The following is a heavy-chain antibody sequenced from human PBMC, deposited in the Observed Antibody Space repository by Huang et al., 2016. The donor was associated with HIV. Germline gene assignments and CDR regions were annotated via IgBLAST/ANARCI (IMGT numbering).Heavy chain of an antibody. CDR3: VRDSPTDRPTRGDFDY. V-gene: IGHV3-21*02. CDR2: ITSRGDI. Sequence: EVQLVESGGGLVKPGGSLRLACAASGFGFSSFTMNWVRQAPGQGLEWVSSITSRGDIYYDDSVKGRFTISRDNAKNSLSLQMNSLRAEDTAVYFCVRDSPTDRPTRGDFDYWGQEPWSSSLQ. J-gene: IGHJ4*01. CDR1: GFGFSSFT. D-gene: IGHD1-26*01.